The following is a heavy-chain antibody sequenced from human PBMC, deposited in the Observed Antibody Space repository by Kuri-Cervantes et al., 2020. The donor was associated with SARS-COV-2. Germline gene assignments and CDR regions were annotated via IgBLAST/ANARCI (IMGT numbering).Heavy chain of an antibody. V-gene: IGHV4-39*01. J-gene: IGHJ6*02. Sequence: SQTLSLTCAVYGGSFSGYYWGWIRQPPRKGLEWIGSIYYSGSTYYNPSLKSQVTISVDTSKNQFSLKLSSVTAADTAVYYCARLPSYYYYGMDVWGQGTTVTVSS. CDR3: ARLPSYYYYGMDV. CDR2: IYYSGST. CDR1: GGSFSGYY.